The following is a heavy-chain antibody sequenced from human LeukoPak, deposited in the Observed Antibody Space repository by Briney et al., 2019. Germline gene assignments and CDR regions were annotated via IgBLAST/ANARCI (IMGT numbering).Heavy chain of an antibody. CDR2: ISAYNGNT. CDR1: GYTFTSYG. D-gene: IGHD5-18*01. J-gene: IGHJ6*02. V-gene: IGHV1-18*01. Sequence: GASVKVSCKASGYTFTSYGISWVRQAPGQGLEWMGWISAYNGNTNYAQKLQGRVTMTTDTSTSTAYIELRSLRSDDTAVYYCARDRSGYSYGPRVYYYGMDVWGQGTTVTVSS. CDR3: ARDRSGYSYGPRVYYYGMDV.